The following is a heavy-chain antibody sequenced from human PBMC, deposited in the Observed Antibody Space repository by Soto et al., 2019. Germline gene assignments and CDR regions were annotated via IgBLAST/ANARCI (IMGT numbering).Heavy chain of an antibody. J-gene: IGHJ6*02. CDR2: IIPIFGTA. Sequence: QVQLVQSGAEVKKPGSSVKVSCKASGGTFSSYAISWVRQAPGQGLEWMGGIIPIFGTANYAQKFQGRVTITADESTSTAYMELSSLRSEDTAVYYCASWCGYCGGDCYDAYYYYGMDVWGQGTTVTVSS. D-gene: IGHD2-21*02. V-gene: IGHV1-69*01. CDR3: ASWCGYCGGDCYDAYYYYGMDV. CDR1: GGTFSSYA.